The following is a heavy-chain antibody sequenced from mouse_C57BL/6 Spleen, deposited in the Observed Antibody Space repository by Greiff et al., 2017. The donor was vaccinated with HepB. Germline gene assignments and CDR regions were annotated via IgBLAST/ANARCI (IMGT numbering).Heavy chain of an antibody. Sequence: EVQLQQSGPELVKPGASVKISCKASGYSFTGYYMNWVKQSPEKSLEWIGEINPSTGGTTYNQKFKAKATLTVDNSSSTAYMQLKSLTSADSAVYYCAMDYDGYSYWYFDVWGTGTTVTVSS. D-gene: IGHD2-3*01. CDR3: AMDYDGYSYWYFDV. J-gene: IGHJ1*03. CDR2: INPSTGGT. CDR1: GYSFTGYY. V-gene: IGHV1-42*01.